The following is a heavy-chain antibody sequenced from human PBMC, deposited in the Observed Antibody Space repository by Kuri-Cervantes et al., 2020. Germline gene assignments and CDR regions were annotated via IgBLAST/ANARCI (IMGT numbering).Heavy chain of an antibody. CDR2: IYYSRST. D-gene: IGHD3-22*01. Sequence: SETLSLTCAFSNGPDISDSYYWSWIRQPPGNGLEWIGYIYYSRSTNYNPSLKSRVTISVDTSKNQFSLKLSSVTAADTAVYYCARGALGYYYDSSGSWYFDLWGRGTLVTVSS. CDR1: NGPDISDSYY. J-gene: IGHJ2*01. CDR3: ARGALGYYYDSSGSWYFDL. V-gene: IGHV4-61*01.